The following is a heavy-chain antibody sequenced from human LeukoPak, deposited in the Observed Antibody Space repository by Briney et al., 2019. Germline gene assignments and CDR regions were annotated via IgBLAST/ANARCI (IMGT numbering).Heavy chain of an antibody. V-gene: IGHV3-21*01. CDR1: GFTFSNYN. CDR3: ARGHYYDSSGYSPPFDY. CDR2: ISSSSGYI. Sequence: PGGSLRLSCAASGFTFSNYNMNWVRQAPGKGLEWVSSISSSSGYIYYADPVKGRFTISRDNAKNSLYLQMNSLRAEDTAVYYCARGHYYDSSGYSPPFDYWGQGTLVTVSS. D-gene: IGHD3-22*01. J-gene: IGHJ4*02.